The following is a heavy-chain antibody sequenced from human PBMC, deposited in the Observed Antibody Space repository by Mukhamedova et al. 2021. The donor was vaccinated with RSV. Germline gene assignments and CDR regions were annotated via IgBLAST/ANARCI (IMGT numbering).Heavy chain of an antibody. Sequence: VRQAPGKGLEWVSYISSSGSTIYYADSVKGRFTISRDNAKNSLYLQMNSLRAEDTAVYYCARLLLWFGDPHYGMHLWGQGTTVTV. D-gene: IGHD3-10*01. CDR3: ARLLLWFGDPHYGMHL. V-gene: IGHV3-48*03. J-gene: IGHJ6*02. CDR2: ISSSGSTI.